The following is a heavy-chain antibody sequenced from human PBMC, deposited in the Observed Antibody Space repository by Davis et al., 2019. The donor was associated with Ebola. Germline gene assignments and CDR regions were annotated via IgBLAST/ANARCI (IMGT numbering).Heavy chain of an antibody. J-gene: IGHJ2*01. CDR1: GGSISSYY. CDR2: IYYSGST. CDR3: ARAGGMATTYWYFDL. Sequence: PSETLSLTCTVSGGSISSYYWSWIRQPPGKGLEWIGYIYYSGSTNYNPSLKSRVTISVDTSKNQFSLKLSSVTAADTAVYYCARAGGMATTYWYFDLWGRGTLVTVSS. V-gene: IGHV4-59*01. D-gene: IGHD5-24*01.